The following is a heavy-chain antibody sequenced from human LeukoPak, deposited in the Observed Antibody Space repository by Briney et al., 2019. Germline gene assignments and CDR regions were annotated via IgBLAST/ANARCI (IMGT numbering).Heavy chain of an antibody. V-gene: IGHV4-39*01. CDR2: IYYSGST. CDR1: GGSISSSSYY. J-gene: IGHJ4*02. CDR3: ATLELLAN. D-gene: IGHD1-7*01. Sequence: PSETLSLTCTVSGGSISSSSYYWGWIRLPPGKGLEWIGSIYYSGSTYYNPSLKSRVTTSVDTSKNQFSLKLSSVTAADTAVYYCATLELLANWGQGTLVTVSS.